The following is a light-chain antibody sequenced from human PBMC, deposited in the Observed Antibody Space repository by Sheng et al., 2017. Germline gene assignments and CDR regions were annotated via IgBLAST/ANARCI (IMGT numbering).Light chain of an antibody. CDR2: YQ. CDR1: SSNIGAGYA. V-gene: IGLV1-40*01. Sequence: QSVLTQPPSVSGAPGQRVTISCTGSSSNIGAGYAVHWYQQLPGTAPKTPHLWYQQSALRGPGRFSGSKSGTSASLAISGLRSEDEADYYCAAWDDSLSGFYVFGTGTKVTVL. CDR3: AAWDDSLSGFYV. J-gene: IGLJ1*01.